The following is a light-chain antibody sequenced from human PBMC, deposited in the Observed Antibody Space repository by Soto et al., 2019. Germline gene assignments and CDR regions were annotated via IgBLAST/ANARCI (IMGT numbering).Light chain of an antibody. Sequence: DIQMTQSPSSLSASVGDRVTFTCRASRDITNHLAWYQQKPGKVPKLLIYAASTLQSGVPSRFSGSGSGTDCTLTISSLQPEDVATYFCLTYNSGLWTFGQGTKVEIK. V-gene: IGKV1-27*01. CDR1: RDITNH. CDR2: AAS. J-gene: IGKJ1*01. CDR3: LTYNSGLWT.